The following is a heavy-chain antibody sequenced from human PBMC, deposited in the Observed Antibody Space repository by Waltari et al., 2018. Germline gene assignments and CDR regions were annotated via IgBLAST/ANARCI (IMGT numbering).Heavy chain of an antibody. Sequence: QVQLVQSGAEMKKPGASVKVSCEASGEYFVYYNFHWVRQAPGQGLEWVGRMDCRTGVKEYEQIFQGRVTMTRDTSITTVYMELTGLRSDDTAVYYCARDGDQGQISYRDLWGQGTLVTVSS. CDR3: ARDGDQGQISYRDL. J-gene: IGHJ5*02. V-gene: IGHV1-2*06. D-gene: IGHD3-16*02. CDR2: MDCRTGVK. CDR1: GEYFVYYN.